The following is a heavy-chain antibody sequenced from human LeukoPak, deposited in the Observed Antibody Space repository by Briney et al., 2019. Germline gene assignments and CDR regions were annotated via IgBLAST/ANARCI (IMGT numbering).Heavy chain of an antibody. J-gene: IGHJ3*01. V-gene: IGHV3-30*18. Sequence: PGGSLRLSCAASGFTFSSYGMHWVRQTPGKGLEWVALISFDGSIEYYADSVKGRFTISRDNSKNTLFLRMNSLRPEDTAVYYCAKDSDIAVAGSDDALDVWGQGTMVTVSS. CDR2: ISFDGSIE. CDR1: GFTFSSYG. CDR3: AKDSDIAVAGSDDALDV. D-gene: IGHD6-19*01.